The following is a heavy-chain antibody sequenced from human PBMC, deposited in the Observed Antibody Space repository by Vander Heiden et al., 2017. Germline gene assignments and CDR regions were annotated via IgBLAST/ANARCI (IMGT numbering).Heavy chain of an antibody. CDR2: IRSKANSYAT. CDR1: VFTFSGPA. D-gene: IGHD3-10*01. J-gene: IGHJ5*02. V-gene: IGHV3-73*02. CDR3: TRPISRGRFDP. Sequence: EVQLVESGGGLVQPGGSLKLSCAASVFTFSGPAIHWVPQASGKGLEWVGRIRSKANSYATAYAASVKGRFTISRDDSKNTAYLQMNSLKTEDTAVYYCTRPISRGRFDPWGQGTLVTVSS.